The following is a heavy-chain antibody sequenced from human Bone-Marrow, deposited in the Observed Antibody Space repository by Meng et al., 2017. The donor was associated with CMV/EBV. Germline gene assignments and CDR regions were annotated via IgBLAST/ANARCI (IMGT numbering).Heavy chain of an antibody. V-gene: IGHV4-34*01. D-gene: IGHD2-2*01. CDR2: INHSGST. CDR3: ARGRGTNCSSTSCYLNWFDP. CDR1: GGSFSGYY. Sequence: SETLSLTCGVYGGSFSGYYWSWIRQPPGKGLEWIGEINHSGSTNYNPSLKSRVTISVNTSKNQISLKLSSVTAADTAAYYCARGRGTNCSSTSCYLNWFDPWGQGTLVTVSS. J-gene: IGHJ5*02.